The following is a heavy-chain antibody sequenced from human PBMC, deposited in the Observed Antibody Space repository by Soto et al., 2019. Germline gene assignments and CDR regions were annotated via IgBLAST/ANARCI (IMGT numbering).Heavy chain of an antibody. CDR2: SGSSGAT. D-gene: IGHD6-6*01. CDR1: GFTFSSYA. V-gene: IGHV3-23*01. J-gene: IGHJ4*02. Sequence: GGSLRLSCAASGFTFSSYAMSWVRQVPGKGLEWVSASGSSGATYYADSVKGRFSTSRDNSKNTMYRQMNSLRAEDTAVYYCAKRYSSSSRLCFDYWGQGTLVTVSS. CDR3: AKRYSSSSRLCFDY.